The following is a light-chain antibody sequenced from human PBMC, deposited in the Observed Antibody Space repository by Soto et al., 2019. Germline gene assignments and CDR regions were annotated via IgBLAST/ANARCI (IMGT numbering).Light chain of an antibody. CDR3: QQYNDWPLT. CDR1: QGVSSY. J-gene: IGKJ1*01. CDR2: GAF. Sequence: EIVMTQSPATLSVSPGERATLSCRASQGVSSYLAWYQQKPGQAPSLLIYGAFTRATGIPARFSGTGSGTEFTLTISSLQSEDFALYYCQQYNDWPLTFGQGTKVDIK. V-gene: IGKV3-15*01.